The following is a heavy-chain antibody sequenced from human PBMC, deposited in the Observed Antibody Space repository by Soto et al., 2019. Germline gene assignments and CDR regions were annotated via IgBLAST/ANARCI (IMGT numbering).Heavy chain of an antibody. J-gene: IGHJ4*02. CDR3: ARTQYYYGDYQN. D-gene: IGHD4-17*01. CDR1: GGSISSSSYY. Sequence: PSETLSLTCTVSGGSISSSSYYWGWIRQPPGKGLEWIGSIYYSGSTYYNPSLKSRVTISVDTSKNQFSLKLSSVTAADTAVYYCARTQYYYGDYQNWGQGTLVTVSS. CDR2: IYYSGST. V-gene: IGHV4-39*01.